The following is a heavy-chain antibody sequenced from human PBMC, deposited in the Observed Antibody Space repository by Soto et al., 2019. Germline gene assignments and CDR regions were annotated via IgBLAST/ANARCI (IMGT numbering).Heavy chain of an antibody. CDR1: GFTFYDYN. CDR2: ISWDGGST. V-gene: IGHV3-43*01. CDR3: AKDGVITTISMFDY. Sequence: GGSLRLSCAASGFTFYDYNLHWVRQAPGKGLEWVSLISWDGGSTYYADSVKGRFTISRDNSKNSLYLQMNSLRTEDTALYYCAKDGVITTISMFDYWGQGTLVTVSS. J-gene: IGHJ4*02. D-gene: IGHD3-22*01.